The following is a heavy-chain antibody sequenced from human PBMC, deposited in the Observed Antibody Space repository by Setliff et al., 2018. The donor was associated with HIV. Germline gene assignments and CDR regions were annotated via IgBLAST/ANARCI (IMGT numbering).Heavy chain of an antibody. CDR3: ARGEKKNGDIVATRDVYYYYMDV. CDR1: GFTFSSYS. V-gene: IGHV3-23*01. CDR2: ISDSGGGT. Sequence: PGGSLRLSCAASGFTFSSYSMNWVRQAPGKGLEWVSAISDSGGGTYYADSVKGRFTISRDKSKNTLYLRMNSLRAEDTAVYYCARGEKKNGDIVATRDVYYYYMDVWGKGTTVTVSS. J-gene: IGHJ6*03. D-gene: IGHD5-12*01.